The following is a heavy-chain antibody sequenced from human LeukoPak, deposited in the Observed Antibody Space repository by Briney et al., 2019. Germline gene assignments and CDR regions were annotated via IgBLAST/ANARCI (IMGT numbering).Heavy chain of an antibody. V-gene: IGHV3-23*01. CDR1: GFTFSSYA. D-gene: IGHD3-22*01. CDR3: AKSRNYYDSKGWYFDL. Sequence: PGGSLRLSCAASGFTFSSYAMSWVSQAPGKGLEWVSAIGVSGGSTCYADSVKGRFTISRDNSKNTLYLQMNGLRAEDTAVYYCAKSRNYYDSKGWYFDLWGRGTLVTVSS. J-gene: IGHJ2*01. CDR2: IGVSGGST.